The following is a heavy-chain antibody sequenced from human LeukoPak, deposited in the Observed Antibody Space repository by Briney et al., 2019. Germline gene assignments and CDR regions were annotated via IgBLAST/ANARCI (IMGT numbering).Heavy chain of an antibody. Sequence: AGGSLRLSCAASGFTFSSYGMHWVRQAPGKGLEWVAVISYDGSNKYYADSVKGRFTISRDNSKNTLYLQMNSLRAEDTAVYYCAKEGRCSGGSCYWSQHWGQGTLVTASS. D-gene: IGHD2-15*01. CDR1: GFTFSSYG. CDR2: ISYDGSNK. V-gene: IGHV3-30*18. CDR3: AKEGRCSGGSCYWSQH. J-gene: IGHJ1*01.